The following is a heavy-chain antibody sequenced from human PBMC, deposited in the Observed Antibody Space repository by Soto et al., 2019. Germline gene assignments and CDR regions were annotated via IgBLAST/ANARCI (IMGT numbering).Heavy chain of an antibody. D-gene: IGHD3-10*01. CDR1: GFTVSNNY. V-gene: IGHV3-53*01. CDR3: APRPGGGGY. J-gene: IGHJ4*02. CDR2: IYSGGYT. Sequence: EVQLVESGGGLIQPGGSLRLSCAVSGFTVSNNYMSWVRQAPGKGLEGVSVIYSGGYTAYGDSVKGRFTISRDNSKNTLYLQVMSRRADAPAFYCWAPRPGGGGYWGQGTLVTVSS.